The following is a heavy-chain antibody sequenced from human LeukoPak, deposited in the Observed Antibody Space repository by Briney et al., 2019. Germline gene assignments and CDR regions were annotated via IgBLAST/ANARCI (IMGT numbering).Heavy chain of an antibody. J-gene: IGHJ5*02. CDR3: ARVGKSSSWYNWFDP. CDR2: IYTSGST. D-gene: IGHD6-13*01. V-gene: IGHV4-61*02. Sequence: SQTLSLTCTVSGGSISSGSYYWSWIRQPAGKGLEWIGRIYTSGSTNYNPSLKSRVTISVDTSKNQCSLKLSSVTAADTAVYYCARVGKSSSWYNWFDPWGQGTLVTVSS. CDR1: GGSISSGSYY.